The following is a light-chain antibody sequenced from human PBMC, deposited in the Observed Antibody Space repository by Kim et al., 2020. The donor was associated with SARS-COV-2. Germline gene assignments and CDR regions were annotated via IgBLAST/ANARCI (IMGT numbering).Light chain of an antibody. J-gene: IGKJ1*01. Sequence: EIVMTQSPATLSVSPGGRATLSCRASQSVSIDLAWYQQKPAQAPRLLIYGASTRATGIPARFSGSGSGTEFTFTISSLQSEDFAVYYCQQYKNWWTFGQGTKVDIK. CDR1: QSVSID. CDR3: QQYKNWWT. V-gene: IGKV3-15*01. CDR2: GAS.